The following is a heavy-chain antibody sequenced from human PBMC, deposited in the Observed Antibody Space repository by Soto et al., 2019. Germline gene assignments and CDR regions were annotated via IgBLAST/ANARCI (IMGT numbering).Heavy chain of an antibody. J-gene: IGHJ4*02. CDR2: IWYDGSHE. D-gene: IGHD2-21*01. Sequence: QVQLVESGGGVVQPGRSLRLSCAASGFSFSSYGIHWVRQAPGKGLEWVAVIWYDGSHEYYADSVKGRFSISRDNSKSPGYLEMNRLRGEEPGGFLWGKGRGGGAVVPDYWGQGTLVTVSS. V-gene: IGHV3-33*06. CDR3: GKGRGGGAVVPDY. CDR1: GFSFSSYG.